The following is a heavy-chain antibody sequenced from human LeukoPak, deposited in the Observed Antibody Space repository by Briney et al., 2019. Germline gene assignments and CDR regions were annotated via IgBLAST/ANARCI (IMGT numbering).Heavy chain of an antibody. J-gene: IGHJ4*02. CDR1: GYTFTSYG. CDR3: ARTPSFVVVPAAMGH. V-gene: IGHV1-18*01. D-gene: IGHD2-2*01. Sequence: GASVKVSCKASGYTFTSYGISWVRQAPGQGLEWMGWISAYNGNTNYAQKLQGRVTMTTDTSTSTAYMELRSLRSDDTAVYYCARTPSFVVVPAAMGHWGQGTLVTVSS. CDR2: ISAYNGNT.